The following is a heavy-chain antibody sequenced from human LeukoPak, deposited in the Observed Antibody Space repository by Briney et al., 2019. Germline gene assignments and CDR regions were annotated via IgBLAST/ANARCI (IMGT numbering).Heavy chain of an antibody. J-gene: IGHJ6*02. CDR1: GYTFTSYG. CDR3: ARGAGSPFYYYGMDV. Sequence: ASVKVSCKASGYTFTSYGISWVRQAPGQGLEGMGWISAYNGNTNYAQKLQGRVTMTTDTSTSTAYMELRSLRSDDTAVYYCARGAGSPFYYYGMDVWGQGTTVTVSS. CDR2: ISAYNGNT. V-gene: IGHV1-18*01. D-gene: IGHD3-10*01.